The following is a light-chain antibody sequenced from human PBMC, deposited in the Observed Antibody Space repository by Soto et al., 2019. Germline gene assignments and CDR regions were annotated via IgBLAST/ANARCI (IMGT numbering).Light chain of an antibody. CDR1: HIVSSSY. Sequence: EIVLTQSPGTLSLSPGERATLSCRASHIVSSSYLAWYQQKPGQAPRLLIYGASSRATGIPDRFSGSGSGTDFTLTISRLEPEDVAVYYCQQYGSSPPYTFGQGTRLEIK. CDR3: QQYGSSPPYT. J-gene: IGKJ2*01. V-gene: IGKV3-20*01. CDR2: GAS.